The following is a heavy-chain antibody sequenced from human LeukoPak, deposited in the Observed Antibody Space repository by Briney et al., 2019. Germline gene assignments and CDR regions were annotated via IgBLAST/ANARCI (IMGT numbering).Heavy chain of an antibody. D-gene: IGHD6-13*01. CDR1: GGSFSGYY. CDR2: INHSGST. Sequence: PSETLSLTCAIYGGSFSGYYWSWIRQPPGKGLEWIGEINHSGSTNYNPSLKSRVTISVDTSKNQFSLKLSSATAADTAVSYSARSASSSWYYFDYWGQGTLVTASS. J-gene: IGHJ4*02. CDR3: ARSASSSWYYFDY. V-gene: IGHV4-34*01.